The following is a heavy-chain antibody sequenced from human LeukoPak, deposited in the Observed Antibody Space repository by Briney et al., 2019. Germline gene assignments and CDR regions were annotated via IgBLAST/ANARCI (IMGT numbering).Heavy chain of an antibody. D-gene: IGHD3-22*01. CDR2: IYYSGST. V-gene: IGHV4-39*01. CDR3: ARRYYDRSGYYYSPFDY. J-gene: IGHJ4*02. Sequence: KSSETLSLTCTVSGCSISSSSYYWGWIRQPPGKGLEWIGSIYYSGSTYYNPSLKSRVTISVDTSKNQFSLKLSSVTAADTAVYYCARRYYDRSGYYYSPFDYWGQGTLVTVSS. CDR1: GCSISSSSYY.